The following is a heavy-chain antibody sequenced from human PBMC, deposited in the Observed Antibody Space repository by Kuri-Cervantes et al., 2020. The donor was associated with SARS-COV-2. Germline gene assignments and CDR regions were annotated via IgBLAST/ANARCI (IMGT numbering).Heavy chain of an antibody. CDR1: GGSISSYY. J-gene: IGHJ2*01. CDR3: ARSRIAVADWYFDL. V-gene: IGHV4-4*07. Sequence: SATLSLTCTVSGGSISSYYWSWIRQPAGKGLEWIGRIYTSGSTNYNPSLKSRVTMSVDTSKNQFSLKLSFVTASDTAVYYCARSRIAVADWYFDLWGRGTLVTVSS. CDR2: IYTSGST. D-gene: IGHD6-19*01.